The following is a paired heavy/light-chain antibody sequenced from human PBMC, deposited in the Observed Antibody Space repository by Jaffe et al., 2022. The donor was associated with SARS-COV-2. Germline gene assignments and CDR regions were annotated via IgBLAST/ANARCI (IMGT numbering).Heavy chain of an antibody. J-gene: IGHJ6*03. Sequence: QLQLQESGPGLVKPSETLSLTCSVSGDSLTRDTYFWGWIRQPPGKGLEWIGIIEYRGGTFYNPSLKSRVTISVDTSNNQFSLKVSSMTAADTAVYYCARHKSFSDFMDVWGKGITVTVSS. CDR3: ARHKSFSDFMDV. CDR2: IEYRGGT. D-gene: IGHD2-21*01. CDR1: GDSLTRDTYF. V-gene: IGHV4-39*01.
Light chain of an antibody. Sequence: QSVLTQPPSLSAAPGQKVTISCSGSTSNIGNKYVSWYQHLPGTAPKLLIYDNDKRPSGIPDRFSGSKSGTSATLAITGLQTGDEADYYCGSWDTSLSVAVFGGGTKVTVL. CDR1: TSNIGNKY. J-gene: IGLJ3*02. V-gene: IGLV1-51*01. CDR2: DND. CDR3: GSWDTSLSVAV.